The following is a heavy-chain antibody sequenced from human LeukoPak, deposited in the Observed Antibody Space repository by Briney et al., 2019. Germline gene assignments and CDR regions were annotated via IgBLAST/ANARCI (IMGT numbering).Heavy chain of an antibody. V-gene: IGHV4-38-2*01. CDR2: IYYSGST. D-gene: IGHD3-10*01. Sequence: GSLRLSCAASGFTFSSYAMSWVRQAPGKGLEWIGSIYYSGSTYYTPSLKSRVTISVDTSKNQFSLKLSSVTAADTAVYYCASLYGSGSYYPSDYWGQGTLVTVSS. CDR1: GFTFSSYA. J-gene: IGHJ4*02. CDR3: ASLYGSGSYYPSDY.